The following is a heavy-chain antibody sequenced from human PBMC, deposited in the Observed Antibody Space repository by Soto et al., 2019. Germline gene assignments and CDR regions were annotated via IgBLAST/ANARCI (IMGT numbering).Heavy chain of an antibody. D-gene: IGHD3-22*01. CDR2: IVVGSGNT. CDR3: AAAFGSRGYYAFDI. J-gene: IGHJ3*02. Sequence: ASVKVSCKASGFTFTSSAMQWVRQARGQRLEWIGWIVVGSGNTNYAQKFQERVTITRDMSTSTAYMELSSLRSEDTAVYYCAAAFGSRGYYAFDIWGQGTMVTVSS. V-gene: IGHV1-58*02. CDR1: GFTFTSSA.